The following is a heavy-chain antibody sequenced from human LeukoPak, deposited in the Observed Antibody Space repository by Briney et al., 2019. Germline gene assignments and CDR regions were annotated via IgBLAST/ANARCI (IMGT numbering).Heavy chain of an antibody. J-gene: IGHJ1*01. CDR3: AKEMSSGWDAEYFQH. CDR1: GYTFTSYD. V-gene: IGHV1-8*03. CDR2: MNPNSGNT. D-gene: IGHD6-19*01. Sequence: ASVKVSCKASGYTFTSYDINWVRQAPGQGLEWMGWMNPNSGNTGYAQKFQGRVTITRNTSISTAYMELSSLRSEDTAVYYCAKEMSSGWDAEYFQHWGQGTLVTVSS.